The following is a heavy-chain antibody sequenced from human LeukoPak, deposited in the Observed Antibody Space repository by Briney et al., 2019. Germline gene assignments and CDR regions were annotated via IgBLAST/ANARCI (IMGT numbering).Heavy chain of an antibody. D-gene: IGHD5/OR15-5a*01. J-gene: IGHJ4*02. CDR2: IRSKAYGGTT. Sequence: AGGSLRLSCTASGFTFGDYGMSWVRQAPGKGLEWVSFIRSKAYGGTTEYAASVKGRFTIARDDSKSIAYLQMNSLRAEDTAVYYCARALRAVRGYYFDYWGQGNLVTVSS. CDR1: GFTFGDYG. V-gene: IGHV3-49*04. CDR3: ARALRAVRGYYFDY.